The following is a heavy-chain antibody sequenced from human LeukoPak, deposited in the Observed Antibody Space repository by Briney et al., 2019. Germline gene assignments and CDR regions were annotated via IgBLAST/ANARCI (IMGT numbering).Heavy chain of an antibody. Sequence: PSETLSLTCTVSGGSISSGGYYWSWIRQPPGKGLEWIGYIYHSGSTYYNPSLKSRVTISVDRSKNQFSLKLSSVTAADTAVYYCARYLRGIPDYWGQGTLVTVSS. CDR2: IYHSGST. D-gene: IGHD2-21*01. CDR1: GGSISSGGYY. V-gene: IGHV4-30-2*01. J-gene: IGHJ4*02. CDR3: ARYLRGIPDY.